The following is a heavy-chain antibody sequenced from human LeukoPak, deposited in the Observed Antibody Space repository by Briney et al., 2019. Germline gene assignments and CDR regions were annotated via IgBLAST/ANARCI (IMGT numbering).Heavy chain of an antibody. CDR2: IYTSGST. D-gene: IGHD2-21*01. CDR1: GGSISSYY. J-gene: IGHJ4*02. Sequence: SETLSLTCTVSGGSISSYYWSWIRQPAGKGLEWIGRIYTSGSTNYNPSLKSRVTISVDTSKNQFSLKLSSVTAADTAVYYCARGLDCGGDCLDWGQGTLVTVSS. V-gene: IGHV4-4*07. CDR3: ARGLDCGGDCLD.